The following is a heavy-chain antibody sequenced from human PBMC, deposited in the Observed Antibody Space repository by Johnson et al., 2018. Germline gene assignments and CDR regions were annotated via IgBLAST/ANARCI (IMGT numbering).Heavy chain of an antibody. D-gene: IGHD2-15*01. J-gene: IGHJ3*02. Sequence: VRLVQSGGGLVQPGRSLRLSCAASGFTFDDYAMHWVRQAPGKGLEWVSGISWNSGSIGYADSVKGRFTISRDNAKNSLYLQMNSLRAEDTALYYFAKDMGHCCSGGSCYGSAAFDIWGQGTMVTVSS. CDR3: AKDMGHCCSGGSCYGSAAFDI. V-gene: IGHV3-9*01. CDR1: GFTFDDYA. CDR2: ISWNSGSI.